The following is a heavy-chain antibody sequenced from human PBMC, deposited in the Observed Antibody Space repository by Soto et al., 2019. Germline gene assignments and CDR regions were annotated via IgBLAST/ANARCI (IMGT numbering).Heavy chain of an antibody. Sequence: KPSETLSLTCTVSGGSISSYYWSWIRQPPGKGLEWIGYIYYSGSTNYNPSLKSRVTISVDTSKNQFSLKLSSVTAADTAVYYCARVTIAAAGGGWFDPWGQGTLVTVS. CDR3: ARVTIAAAGGGWFDP. CDR2: IYYSGST. CDR1: GGSISSYY. J-gene: IGHJ5*02. V-gene: IGHV4-59*01. D-gene: IGHD6-13*01.